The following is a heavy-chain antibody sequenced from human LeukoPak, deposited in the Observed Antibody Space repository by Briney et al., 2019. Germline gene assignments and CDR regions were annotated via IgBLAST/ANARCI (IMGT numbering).Heavy chain of an antibody. CDR2: ITSGSSYI. V-gene: IGHV3-21*01. CDR3: ARDPYSGNYGAYYYYYVDV. CDR1: GFSFSTYN. Sequence: GGSLRLSCAASGFSFSTYNMNWVRQAPGQRLEWVSSITSGSSYIYYADSVKGRFTISRDNAKSSLYLQMDSLRAEDTAVYYCARDPYSGNYGAYYYYYVDVWGKGTTVTISS. J-gene: IGHJ6*03. D-gene: IGHD1-26*01.